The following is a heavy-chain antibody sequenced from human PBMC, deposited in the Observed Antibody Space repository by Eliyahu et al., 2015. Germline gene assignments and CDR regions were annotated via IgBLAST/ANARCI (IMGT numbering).Heavy chain of an antibody. V-gene: IGHV4-31*03. D-gene: IGHD4-17*01. CDR3: ARSPPDYGDYRLDP. CDR2: XXFSGAT. CDR1: GXSISRGXSY. J-gene: IGHJ5*02. Sequence: QVQLQESGPGLVKPSQTLSLXCTVSGXSISRGXSYWSWIRQHPEKGRGWIGXXXFSGATYYNPSLXSRVSISIDTTENQXSLNLTSVTAADTAVYYCARSPPDYGDYRLDPWGQGTLVTVSS.